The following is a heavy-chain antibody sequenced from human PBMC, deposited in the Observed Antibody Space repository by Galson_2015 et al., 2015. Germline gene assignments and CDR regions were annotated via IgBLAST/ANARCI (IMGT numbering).Heavy chain of an antibody. D-gene: IGHD5-12*01. CDR1: GFTFNTYP. CDR3: ARRRGYSGYDC. J-gene: IGHJ4*02. Sequence: SLRLSCAASGFTFNTYPMHWVRQAPGKGLEYVSAINSDGDSTYYADSVEGRFTISRDNSKNTLYLQMGNLRVEDTAVYYCARRRGYSGYDCWGQGTLVTVSS. CDR2: INSDGDST. V-gene: IGHV3-64*02.